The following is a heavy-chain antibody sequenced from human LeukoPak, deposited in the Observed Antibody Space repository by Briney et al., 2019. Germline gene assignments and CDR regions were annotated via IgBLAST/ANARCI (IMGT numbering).Heavy chain of an antibody. CDR1: GYSFTSYG. CDR3: ASLGYSSGWPI. V-gene: IGHV1-18*01. J-gene: IGHJ3*02. CDR2: ISAYNGNT. D-gene: IGHD6-19*01. Sequence: ASVKVSCKDSGYSFTSYGFNWVRQAPGQGLEWMGWISAYNGNTNYAQKLQGRVTMTTDTSTSTAYMELRSLRSDDTAVYYCASLGYSSGWPIWGQGTMVTVSS.